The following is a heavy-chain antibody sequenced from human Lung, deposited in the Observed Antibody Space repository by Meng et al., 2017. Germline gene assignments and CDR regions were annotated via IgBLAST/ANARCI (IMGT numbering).Heavy chain of an antibody. J-gene: IGHJ4*02. CDR3: SGHIDY. Sequence: VQLVGSGGGLVKPGGSLRLSCEGSGFTFSNAYMTWVRQVPGKRLEWVGRIKSKPDGETIDYAAPVKGRFTISRDDSKNTVYLQMNSLKTEDTAVYYCSGHIDYWGQGTQVTVSS. CDR1: GFTFSNAY. CDR2: IKSKPDGETI. V-gene: IGHV3-15*01. D-gene: IGHD5-12*01.